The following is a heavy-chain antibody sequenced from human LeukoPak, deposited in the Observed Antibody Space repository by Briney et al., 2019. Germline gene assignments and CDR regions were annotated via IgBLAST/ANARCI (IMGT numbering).Heavy chain of an antibody. CDR2: IWYDGSNK. V-gene: IGHV3-33*01. J-gene: IGHJ4*02. Sequence: PGGSLRLSCAASGFTFSSYGMHWVRQAPGKGLEWVAVIWYDGSNKYYADSVKGRFTISRDNSKNTLYLQMNSLRAEDTAVYYCARDKGRKLGAIDYWGQGTLVTVSS. CDR1: GFTFSSYG. D-gene: IGHD7-27*01. CDR3: ARDKGRKLGAIDY.